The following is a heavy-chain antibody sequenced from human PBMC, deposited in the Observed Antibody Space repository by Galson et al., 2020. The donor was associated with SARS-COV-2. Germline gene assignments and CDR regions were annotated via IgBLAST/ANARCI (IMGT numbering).Heavy chain of an antibody. CDR1: GGSFSGYS. CDR3: ARGRQGVVPSPVLGLGPFYSYYYMDV. CDR2: IKSGGDT. Sequence: SQTLSLTCAVYGGSFSGYSWKWIRQAPGKGLEWIGEIKSGGDTKYSPSLSGRVTLSVDTSRNQFSLKLTSVSAADTALYFCARGRQGVVPSPVLGLGPFYSYYYMDVWGKGTTVIVSS. D-gene: IGHD3-16*01. V-gene: IGHV4-34*01. J-gene: IGHJ6*03.